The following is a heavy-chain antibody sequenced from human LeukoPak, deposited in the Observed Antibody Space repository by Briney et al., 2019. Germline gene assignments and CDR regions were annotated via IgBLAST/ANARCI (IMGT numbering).Heavy chain of an antibody. CDR1: GGSISSGGYY. Sequence: PSQTLSLTCTVSGGSISSGGYYWSWIRQPPGKGLEWIGYIYHSGSTYYNPSLKSRVTISVDRSKNQFSLKLSSVTAADTAVYYCARRSWAGINYYYYMDVWGKGTTVTVSS. V-gene: IGHV4-30-2*01. CDR2: IYHSGST. D-gene: IGHD6-19*01. CDR3: ARRSWAGINYYYYMDV. J-gene: IGHJ6*03.